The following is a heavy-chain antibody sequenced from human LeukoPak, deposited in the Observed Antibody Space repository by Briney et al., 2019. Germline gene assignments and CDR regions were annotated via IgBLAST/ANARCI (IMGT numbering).Heavy chain of an antibody. CDR2: IKEDGSEK. D-gene: IGHD1/OR15-1a*01. J-gene: IGHJ4*02. Sequence: GGSLRLSCLASGFICSTYWMNWVRQAPGKGREGVANIKEDGSEKDYADSVKGRFTISRDNAKNSVFLQTNSLRDEDTAVYYCARGLNTSPGVDYWGQGTLVTVSS. CDR1: GFICSTYW. CDR3: ARGLNTSPGVDY. V-gene: IGHV3-7*01.